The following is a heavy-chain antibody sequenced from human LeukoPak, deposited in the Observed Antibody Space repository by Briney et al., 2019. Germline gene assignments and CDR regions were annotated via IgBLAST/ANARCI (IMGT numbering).Heavy chain of an antibody. D-gene: IGHD2-15*01. Sequence: GGSLRLSCTASGFTFSSYWMHWVRQVPGKGLVWVSRINDAGSDATYADSVKCRFTISRDNAENTLYLQINSLRVEDTAIYYCARIPLGGNRGFDVWGQGTMVTVSS. CDR1: GFTFSSYW. CDR3: ARIPLGGNRGFDV. CDR2: INDAGSDA. J-gene: IGHJ3*01. V-gene: IGHV3-74*01.